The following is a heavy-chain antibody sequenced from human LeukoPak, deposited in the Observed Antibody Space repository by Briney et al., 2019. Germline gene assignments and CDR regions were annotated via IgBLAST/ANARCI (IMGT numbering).Heavy chain of an antibody. CDR2: ILYSGST. D-gene: IGHD3-22*01. V-gene: IGHV4-39*07. CDR1: SGSISTSYYY. J-gene: IGHJ3*02. CDR3: ASLTTADAFDI. Sequence: SETLSLTCTVSSGSISTSYYYWGWVRQPPGKALEWIGNILYSGSTYYSPSLKSRVTISVDTSKNQFSLKVSSVTAADTAVYYCASLTTADAFDIWGQGTMVTVSS.